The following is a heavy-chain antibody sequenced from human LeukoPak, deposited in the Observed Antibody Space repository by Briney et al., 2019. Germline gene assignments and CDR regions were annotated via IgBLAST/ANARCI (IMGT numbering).Heavy chain of an antibody. CDR2: ISYDGSNK. CDR3: QKPGIAVAGTTPFDY. Sequence: GGSLRLSCAASGFTFSSYWMHWVRQAPGKGLEWVAVISYDGSNKYYADSVKGRFTISRDNSKNTLYLQMNSLRAEDTAVYYCQKPGIAVAGTTPFDYWGQGTLVTVSS. V-gene: IGHV3-30-3*01. D-gene: IGHD6-19*01. J-gene: IGHJ4*02. CDR1: GFTFSSYW.